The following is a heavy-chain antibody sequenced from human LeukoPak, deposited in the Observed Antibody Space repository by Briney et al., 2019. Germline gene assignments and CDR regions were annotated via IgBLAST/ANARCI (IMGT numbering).Heavy chain of an antibody. V-gene: IGHV3-74*01. CDR3: ARSHYYDSSGYFSYYYGMDV. Sequence: GGSLRLSCAASGFTFSSYWMHWVRQAPGKGPAWVSRINSDGSSIRYAESVKGRFTISRDNAKNTLYLQMNSLRAEDSAVYYCARSHYYDSSGYFSYYYGMDVWGQGTTVTVSS. D-gene: IGHD3-22*01. J-gene: IGHJ6*02. CDR2: INSDGSSI. CDR1: GFTFSSYW.